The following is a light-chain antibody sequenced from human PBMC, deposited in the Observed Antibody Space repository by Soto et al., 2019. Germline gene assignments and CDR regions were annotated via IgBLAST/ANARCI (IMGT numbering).Light chain of an antibody. Sequence: IVMTQSPATLSVSPGERATLSCRASQSISSKLAWYQQKPGQAPRLLIYGASTRATGIPVRFSGSGSGTEFTLTISDLQPEDFALYYCQQYNNWPWTFGQGTKVDI. CDR1: QSISSK. J-gene: IGKJ1*01. V-gene: IGKV3-15*01. CDR3: QQYNNWPWT. CDR2: GAS.